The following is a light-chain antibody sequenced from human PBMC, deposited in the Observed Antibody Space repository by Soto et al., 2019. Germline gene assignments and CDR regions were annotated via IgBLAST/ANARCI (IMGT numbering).Light chain of an antibody. CDR1: QSVSSSY. V-gene: IGKV3-20*01. J-gene: IGKJ1*01. CDR2: GAS. CDR3: QQYGSSPQT. Sequence: ILLAHSAWALSVXXLXXPTXXXRASQSVSSSYLAWYQQKPGQAPRLLIYGASSRATGIPDRFSGSGSGTDFTLTISRLEPEDFAVYYCQQYGSSPQTFGQGTKVDIK.